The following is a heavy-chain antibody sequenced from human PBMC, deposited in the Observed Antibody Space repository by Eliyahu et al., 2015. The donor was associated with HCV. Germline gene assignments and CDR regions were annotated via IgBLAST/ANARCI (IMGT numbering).Heavy chain of an antibody. Sequence: QLVESGGGLVQPGGSLRLSCAASGFSFSSFWMHWVRQAPGKGLVWVSRINSDASSAIYADSVEGRFTISRDDAKNTLYLQMNSLRAEDTAVYYCVAARPDFDFWGQGTLVTVSS. V-gene: IGHV3-74*01. J-gene: IGHJ4*02. CDR1: GFSFSSFW. D-gene: IGHD6-6*01. CDR3: VAARPDFDF. CDR2: INSDASSA.